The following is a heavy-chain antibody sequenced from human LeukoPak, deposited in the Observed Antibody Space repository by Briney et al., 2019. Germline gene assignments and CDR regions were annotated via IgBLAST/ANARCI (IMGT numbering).Heavy chain of an antibody. J-gene: IGHJ6*02. CDR3: ARTVGATTGYYYYGMDV. D-gene: IGHD1-26*01. V-gene: IGHV4-30-4*02. CDR2: IYYSGST. Sequence: SETLSLTCAVSGGSISSGDYYWSWIRQPPGKGLEWIGYIYYSGSTYYNPSLKSRVTISVDTSKNQFSLKLSSVTAADTAVYYCARTVGATTGYYYYGMDVWGQGTTVTVSS. CDR1: GGSISSGDYY.